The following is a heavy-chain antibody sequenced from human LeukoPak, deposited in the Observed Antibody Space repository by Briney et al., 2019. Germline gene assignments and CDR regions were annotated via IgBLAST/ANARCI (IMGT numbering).Heavy chain of an antibody. CDR2: IYYSGST. CDR1: GGSISSYY. V-gene: IGHV4-59*01. Sequence: PSETLSLTCTVSGGSISSYYWSRIRQPPGKGLEWIGYIYYSGSTNYNPSLKSRVTISVDTSKNQFSLKLSSVTAADTAVYYCARARGYSYGPLDYWGQGTLVTVSS. CDR3: ARARGYSYGPLDY. J-gene: IGHJ4*02. D-gene: IGHD5-18*01.